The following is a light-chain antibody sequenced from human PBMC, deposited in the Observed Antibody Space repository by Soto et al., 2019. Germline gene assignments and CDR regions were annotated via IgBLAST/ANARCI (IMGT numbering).Light chain of an antibody. CDR1: QSVSSN. Sequence: EIVMTQSPATLSVSPGERATLSCRASQSVSSNLAWYQQKPGQAPRLLIYGASTRATGIPARFSGSGSGTAFTHTISSPQSEDLAFYSCQQYNNWPLYTFGQGTKREIK. J-gene: IGKJ2*01. CDR3: QQYNNWPLYT. V-gene: IGKV3-15*01. CDR2: GAS.